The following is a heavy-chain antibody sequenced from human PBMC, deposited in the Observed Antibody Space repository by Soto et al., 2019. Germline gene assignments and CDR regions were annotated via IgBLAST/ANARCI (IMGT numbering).Heavy chain of an antibody. D-gene: IGHD3-10*01. CDR1: GGSISSGGYS. CDR2: IYHSGNI. Sequence: PSETLSLTCAVSGGSISSGGYSRSWIRQPPGKGLEWIGYIYHSGNIYYNPSLKSRVTISVDTSKNQFSLKLGSVTAADTAVYYCAREVVRGVDYYYGMDVWGQGTTVTVSS. V-gene: IGHV4-30-2*01. J-gene: IGHJ6*02. CDR3: AREVVRGVDYYYGMDV.